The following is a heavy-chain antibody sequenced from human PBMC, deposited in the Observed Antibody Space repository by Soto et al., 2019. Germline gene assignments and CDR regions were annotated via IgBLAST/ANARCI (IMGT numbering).Heavy chain of an antibody. V-gene: IGHV1-18*01. D-gene: IGHD2-15*01. CDR3: ARLWSYCSGGSCYSAHWFDP. CDR1: GYTFTGYG. Sequence: ASVKVSCKASGYTFTGYGISWVRQAPGQGLEWMGWISAYNGNTNYAQKLQGRVTMTTDTSTSTAYMELRSLRSDDTAVYYCARLWSYCSGGSCYSAHWFDPWGQGTLVTVSS. CDR2: ISAYNGNT. J-gene: IGHJ5*02.